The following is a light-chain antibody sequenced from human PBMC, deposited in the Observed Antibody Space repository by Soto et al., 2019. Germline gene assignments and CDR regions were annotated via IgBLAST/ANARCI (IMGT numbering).Light chain of an antibody. V-gene: IGLV2-23*02. CDR2: DVT. Sequence: QSALAQPASVSGSPGQSITISCTGTSSDIGRYNLVSWYQQYPGEAPKLVIYDVTKRPSGVSDRFSASKSGNTASLTISGLQAEDEVDYYCCSHAGRGSVLFGGGTKLTVL. J-gene: IGLJ2*01. CDR3: CSHAGRGSVL. CDR1: SSDIGRYNL.